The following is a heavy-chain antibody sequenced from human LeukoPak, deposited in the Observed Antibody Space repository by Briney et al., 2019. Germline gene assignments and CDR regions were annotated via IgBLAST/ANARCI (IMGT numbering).Heavy chain of an antibody. CDR1: GFTFSNAW. CDR3: TTDPLRWFGEFGNWFDP. D-gene: IGHD3-10*01. Sequence: GGSLRLSCAASGFTFSNAWMSWVRQAPGKGLEWVGRIKSKTDGGTTDYAAPVKGRFTISRDDSKNTLYLQMNSLKTEDTAVYYCTTDPLRWFGEFGNWFDPWGQGTLVTVSS. V-gene: IGHV3-15*01. J-gene: IGHJ5*02. CDR2: IKSKTDGGTT.